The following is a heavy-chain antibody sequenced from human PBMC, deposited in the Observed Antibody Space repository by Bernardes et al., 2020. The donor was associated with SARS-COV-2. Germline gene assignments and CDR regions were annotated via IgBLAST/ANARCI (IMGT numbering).Heavy chain of an antibody. Sequence: SETLSLTCTVSGGSIRSSSYYWGWIRQPPGKGLEWIGSIYYSGSTYYNPSLKSRVTISVDTSKNQFSLKLSSVTAADTAVYYCASLYYDYVWGSSSYFDYWGQGTLVTVSA. D-gene: IGHD3-16*01. J-gene: IGHJ4*02. CDR3: ASLYYDYVWGSSSYFDY. CDR2: IYYSGST. CDR1: GGSIRSSSYY. V-gene: IGHV4-39*01.